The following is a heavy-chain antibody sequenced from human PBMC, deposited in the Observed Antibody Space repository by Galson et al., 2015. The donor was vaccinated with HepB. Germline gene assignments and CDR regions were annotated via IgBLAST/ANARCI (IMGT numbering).Heavy chain of an antibody. D-gene: IGHD6-6*01. CDR1: GSTLTELS. CDR3: ATDATSSIAARPGLYYFDY. CDR2: FDPEDGET. Sequence: SVKVSCKVSGSTLTELSMHWVRQAPGKGLEWMGGFDPEDGETIYAQKFQGRVTMTEDTSTDTAYMELSSLRSEDTAVYYCATDATSSIAARPGLYYFDYWGQGTLVTVSS. J-gene: IGHJ4*02. V-gene: IGHV1-24*01.